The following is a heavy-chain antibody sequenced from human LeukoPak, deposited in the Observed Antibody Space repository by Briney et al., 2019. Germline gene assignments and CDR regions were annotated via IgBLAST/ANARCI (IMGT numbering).Heavy chain of an antibody. Sequence: GGSLRLSCAASGFTFSSYEMNWVRQAPGKGLEWVSYISSSGSTIYYADSVKGRFTISRDNAKNSLYLQMNSLRAEDTAVYYCARDPANPYGDYGPCYFDYWGQGTLVTVSS. D-gene: IGHD4-17*01. CDR3: ARDPANPYGDYGPCYFDY. J-gene: IGHJ4*02. V-gene: IGHV3-48*03. CDR2: ISSSGSTI. CDR1: GFTFSSYE.